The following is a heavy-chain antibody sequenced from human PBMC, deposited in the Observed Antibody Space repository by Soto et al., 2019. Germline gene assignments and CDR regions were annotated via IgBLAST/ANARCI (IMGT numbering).Heavy chain of an antibody. CDR3: ARGGGPGLGMDV. Sequence: SETLSLTCTVSGGSMSRDYWSWIRRPPGKGLEWIAFIYYSGSTNYNPSLKSRVSISLDTSKNQFSLKLTSVTAADTAVYFCARGGGPGLGMDVWGQGTTVTVSS. D-gene: IGHD2-15*01. V-gene: IGHV4-59*01. CDR1: GGSMSRDY. CDR2: IYYSGST. J-gene: IGHJ6*02.